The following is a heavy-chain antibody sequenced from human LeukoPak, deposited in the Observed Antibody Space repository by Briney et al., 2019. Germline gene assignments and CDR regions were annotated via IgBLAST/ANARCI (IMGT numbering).Heavy chain of an antibody. J-gene: IGHJ4*02. CDR3: ARVILGSIAGTDY. CDR1: GFTSSSYW. V-gene: IGHV3-7*01. CDR2: IKQDGSEK. D-gene: IGHD6-6*01. Sequence: GGSLRLSCAASGFTSSSYWMSWVRQAPGKGLEWVANIKQDGSEKYYVDSVKGRFTISRDNAKNSLYLQMNSLRAEDTAVYYCARVILGSIAGTDYWGQGTLVTVSS.